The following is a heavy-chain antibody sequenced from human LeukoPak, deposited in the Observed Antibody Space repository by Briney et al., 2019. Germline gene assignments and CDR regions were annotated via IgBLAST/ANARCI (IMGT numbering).Heavy chain of an antibody. CDR1: GGSITSYY. J-gene: IGHJ4*02. V-gene: IGHV4-59*12. Sequence: SETLSLTCTVSGGSITSYYWSWIRQPPGKGLEWIGFIYYSGSTNYNPSLKSRVTISVDTSKNQFSLKLSSVTAADTAVYYCAREGSGGYDFSGNYWGQGTLVTVSS. CDR3: AREGSGGYDFSGNY. CDR2: IYYSGST. D-gene: IGHD5-12*01.